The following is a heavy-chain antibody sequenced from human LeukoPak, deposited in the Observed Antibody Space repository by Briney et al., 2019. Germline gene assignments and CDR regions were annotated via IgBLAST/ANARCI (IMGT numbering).Heavy chain of an antibody. CDR2: VVGGGTT. D-gene: IGHD5-24*01. V-gene: IGHV3-23*01. J-gene: IGHJ5*02. CDR3: AKDLHYNDGRWEFDP. CDR1: GFTFSTFA. Sequence: GGSLRLSCAASGFTFSTFAMTWVRQAPGKGLDWVSGVVGGGTTYYADSVKGRFTLSKDNSKKTVYLQMNSLRVEDTAIYYCAKDLHYNDGRWEFDPWGQGTLVTVSS.